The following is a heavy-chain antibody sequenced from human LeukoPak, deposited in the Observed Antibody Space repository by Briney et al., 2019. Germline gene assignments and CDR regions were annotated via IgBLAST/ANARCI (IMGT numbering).Heavy chain of an antibody. Sequence: SETLSLTCTVSGGSISSSSYYWGWIRQPPGKGLEWIGSIYYSGSTYYNPSLKSRVAISVDTSKNQFSLKLSSVTAADTAVYYCARIVGATLFDYWGQGTLVTVSS. J-gene: IGHJ4*02. CDR2: IYYSGST. D-gene: IGHD1-26*01. CDR1: GGSISSSSYY. CDR3: ARIVGATLFDY. V-gene: IGHV4-39*01.